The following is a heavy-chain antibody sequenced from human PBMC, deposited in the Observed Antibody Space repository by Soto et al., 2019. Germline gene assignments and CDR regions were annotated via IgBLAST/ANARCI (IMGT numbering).Heavy chain of an antibody. Sequence: ASVKLSFKTSGYTLTGDHMDWMRQAHRQGLEWMGWINPNSGGTNYAQKFQGRVTMTRDTSISTAYMELSRLRSDDTAVCYCARVGYYYDSSGYYFAYWGQGTLVTVSS. CDR2: INPNSGGT. D-gene: IGHD3-22*01. CDR3: ARVGYYYDSSGYYFAY. CDR1: GYTLTGDH. J-gene: IGHJ4*02. V-gene: IGHV1-2*02.